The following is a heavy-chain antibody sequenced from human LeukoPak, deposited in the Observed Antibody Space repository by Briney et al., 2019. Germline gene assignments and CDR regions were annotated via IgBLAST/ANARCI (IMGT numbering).Heavy chain of an antibody. CDR2: ISAYNGNT. D-gene: IGHD1-26*01. J-gene: IGHJ6*02. Sequence: ASVKVSCKASGYTFTSYGISGVRQAPGQGLEWMGWISAYNGNTNYAQQLQGRVTMTTDTSTSTAYMELRSLRSDDTAVYYCARDLEIVGATRAPSYYYYGMDVWGQGTTVTVSS. V-gene: IGHV1-18*01. CDR1: GYTFTSYG. CDR3: ARDLEIVGATRAPSYYYYGMDV.